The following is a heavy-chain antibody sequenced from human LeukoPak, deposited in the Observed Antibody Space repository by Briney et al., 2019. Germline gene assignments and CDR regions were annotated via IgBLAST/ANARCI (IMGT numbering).Heavy chain of an antibody. Sequence: ASVKVSCKASGGTFSSYAISWVRQAPGQGLEWMGWINPNSGGTNYAQKFQGRVTMTRDTSISTAYMELSRLRSDDTAVYYCARVAGTHSSSWFLYYFDYWGQGTLVTVSS. CDR3: ARVAGTHSSSWFLYYFDY. D-gene: IGHD6-13*01. CDR1: GGTFSSYA. CDR2: INPNSGGT. J-gene: IGHJ4*02. V-gene: IGHV1-2*02.